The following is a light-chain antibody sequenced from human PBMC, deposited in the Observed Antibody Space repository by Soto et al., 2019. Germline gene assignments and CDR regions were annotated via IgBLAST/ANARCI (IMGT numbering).Light chain of an antibody. CDR2: GAS. CDR3: PQYENSPIT. J-gene: IGKJ5*01. V-gene: IGKV3-20*01. CDR1: QSLSSSF. Sequence: DIVLTQSPGIVSLSPGERATLSCRASQSLSSSFLAWYQQKRGQAPRLLIYGASSRATGVPDRFSGSGSETDFTLSITRLEPADFAMYYCPQYENSPITFGLGTRLEIK.